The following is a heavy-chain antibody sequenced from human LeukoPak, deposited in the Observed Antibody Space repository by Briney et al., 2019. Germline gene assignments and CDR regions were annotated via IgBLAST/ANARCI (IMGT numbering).Heavy chain of an antibody. D-gene: IGHD4-17*01. CDR3: ARQDYGDYGPYYYYYMDV. CDR1: GASISGSGYY. J-gene: IGHJ6*03. Sequence: SETLSLTCTVSGASISGSGYYWSWIRQPAGKGLEWIGRIYTSGSTNYNPSLKSRVTISVDTSKNQFSLKLSSVTAADTAVYYCARQDYGDYGPYYYYYMDVWGKGTTVTISS. V-gene: IGHV4-61*02. CDR2: IYTSGST.